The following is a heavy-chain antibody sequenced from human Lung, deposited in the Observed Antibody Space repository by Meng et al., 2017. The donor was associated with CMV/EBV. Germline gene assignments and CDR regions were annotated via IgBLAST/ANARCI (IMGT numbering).Heavy chain of an antibody. CDR2: IGSGTSHI. D-gene: IGHD1-14*01. V-gene: IGHV3-21*01. CDR3: ARDGVPCTDHHFYYGMDV. J-gene: IGHJ6*02. CDR1: GFTFSTYT. Sequence: GESLKISCAVSGFTFSTYTMNWLRQAPGKGLEWVSCIGSGTSHIYYADSVKGRFTISRDNAKNSLYLQMNSLRAEDTAVYYCARDGVPCTDHHFYYGMDVWGQGXTVTVSS.